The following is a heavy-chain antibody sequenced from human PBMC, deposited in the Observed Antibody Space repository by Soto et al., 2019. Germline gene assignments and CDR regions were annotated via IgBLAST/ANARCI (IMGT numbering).Heavy chain of an antibody. J-gene: IGHJ6*02. D-gene: IGHD3-10*01. Sequence: ETLSLTCAVYGGSFSGYYWSWIRQPPGKGLEWIGEINHSGSTNYNPSLKSRVTISVDTSKNQFSLKLSSVTAADTAVYYCARGSVLLWFGELSPYYYYGMDVWGQGTTVTVSS. CDR1: GGSFSGYY. CDR2: INHSGST. V-gene: IGHV4-34*01. CDR3: ARGSVLLWFGELSPYYYYGMDV.